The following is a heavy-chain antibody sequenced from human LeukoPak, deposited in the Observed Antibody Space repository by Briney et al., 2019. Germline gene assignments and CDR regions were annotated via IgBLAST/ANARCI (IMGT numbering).Heavy chain of an antibody. V-gene: IGHV1-2*02. CDR2: INPNSGGT. Sequence: ASVKVSCKASGYTFTGYYMHWVRQAPGQGLEWMGWINPNSGGTNYAQKLQGRVTMTTDTSTSTAYMELRSLRSDDTAVYYCARDQGGRQQWLVHYYYGMDVWGQGTTVTVSS. J-gene: IGHJ6*02. D-gene: IGHD6-19*01. CDR3: ARDQGGRQQWLVHYYYGMDV. CDR1: GYTFTGYY.